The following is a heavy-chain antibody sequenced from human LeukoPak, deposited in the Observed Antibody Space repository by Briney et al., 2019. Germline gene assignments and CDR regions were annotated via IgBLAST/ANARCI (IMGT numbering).Heavy chain of an antibody. D-gene: IGHD3-3*01. CDR2: ISTYNGNT. CDR1: GYTFTSYG. CDR3: ARTPRYDFWSGYSNWFDP. J-gene: IGHJ5*02. Sequence: ASVKVSCKASGYTFTSYGISWVRQTPGQGLEWMGWISTYNGNTIYAQNLQGRVTMTTDTSTSTAYMELRSLRSDDTAVYYCARTPRYDFWSGYSNWFDPWGQGTLVTVSS. V-gene: IGHV1-18*01.